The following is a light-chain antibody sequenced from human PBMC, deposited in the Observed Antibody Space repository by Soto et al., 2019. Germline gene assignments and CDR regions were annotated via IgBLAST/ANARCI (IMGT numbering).Light chain of an antibody. J-gene: IGKJ5*01. CDR2: XAS. CDR1: QDISNY. Sequence: DVPMSLTTYSLSASLGDSVTIXXQAXQDISNYLNWYQQKPGKAPKLLIXXASNLETGVPSRFSGSGSGTDFTFTISSLQPEDIATYFCHQYSHLIFLGQGTRLEI. V-gene: IGKV1-33*01. CDR3: HQYSHLIF.